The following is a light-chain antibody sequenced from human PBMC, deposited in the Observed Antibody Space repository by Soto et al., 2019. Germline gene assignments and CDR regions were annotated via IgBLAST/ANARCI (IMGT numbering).Light chain of an antibody. CDR1: HDISNY. Sequence: DIHMTQSPSSLSASVGDRVTITCQASHDISNYLNWYQQKPGKAPKILIYEASNLATGVPSRFSGSGSGTYFTLTITSLQPEDVATYYCQQYNDLRTFGPGTKVDFK. V-gene: IGKV1-33*01. CDR3: QQYNDLRT. J-gene: IGKJ3*01. CDR2: EAS.